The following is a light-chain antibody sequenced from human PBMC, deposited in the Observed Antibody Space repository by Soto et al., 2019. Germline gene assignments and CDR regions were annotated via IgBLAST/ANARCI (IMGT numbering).Light chain of an antibody. CDR2: LNSDGSH. V-gene: IGLV4-69*01. J-gene: IGLJ1*01. CDR1: SGHSSYA. Sequence: QPVLTQSPSASASLGASVKLTCTLSSGHSSYAIAWHQQQPEKGPRYLMKLNSDGSHSKGDGIPDRFSGSSSGAERYLTISSLQSEDDADYYCQTWGTGIQVFGTGTKVTVL. CDR3: QTWGTGIQV.